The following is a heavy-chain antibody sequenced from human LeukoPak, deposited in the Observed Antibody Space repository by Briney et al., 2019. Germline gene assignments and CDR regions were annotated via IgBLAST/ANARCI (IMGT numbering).Heavy chain of an antibody. CDR1: GFTVSSNY. Sequence: GGSLRLSCAASGFTVSSNYMSWVRQAPGKGLEWVSVIYSGGSTYYADSVKGRFTISRHNSKNTLYLQMNSLRAEDTAAYYCARGTFRYYYGMDVWGQGTTVTVSS. J-gene: IGHJ6*02. V-gene: IGHV3-53*04. D-gene: IGHD1-1*01. CDR3: ARGTFRYYYGMDV. CDR2: IYSGGST.